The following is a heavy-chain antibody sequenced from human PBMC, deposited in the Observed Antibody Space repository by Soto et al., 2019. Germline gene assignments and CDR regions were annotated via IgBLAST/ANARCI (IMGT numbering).Heavy chain of an antibody. J-gene: IGHJ6*02. V-gene: IGHV1-24*01. Sequence: ASVKVSCKVSGYTLTELSMHWVRQAPGKGLEWMGGFDPEDGETIYAQKFRGRVTMTEDTSTDTAYMELSSLRSEDTAVYYCATDGPSSSFGSYGMDFWGQGTTVTVSS. CDR1: GYTLTELS. CDR3: ATDGPSSSFGSYGMDF. D-gene: IGHD6-13*01. CDR2: FDPEDGET.